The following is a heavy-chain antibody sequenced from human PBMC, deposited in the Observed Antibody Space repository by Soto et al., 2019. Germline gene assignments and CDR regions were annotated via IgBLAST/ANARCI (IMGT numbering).Heavy chain of an antibody. CDR2: INHSGST. Sequence: QVQLQQWGAGLLKPSETLSLTCAVYGGSFSGYYWSWIRQPPGKGLEWIGEINHSGSTNYNPSLKSRVTLSVDTSKNQFSLKLSSVTAADTAVYYCARGGVVVVPAARGKYSYWGQGTLVTVSS. CDR1: GGSFSGYY. CDR3: ARGGVVVVPAARGKYSY. D-gene: IGHD2-2*01. V-gene: IGHV4-34*01. J-gene: IGHJ4*02.